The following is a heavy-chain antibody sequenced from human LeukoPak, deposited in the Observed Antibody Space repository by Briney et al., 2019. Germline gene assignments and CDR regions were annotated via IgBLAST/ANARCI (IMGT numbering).Heavy chain of an antibody. CDR2: INPNSGDT. J-gene: IGHJ4*02. CDR3: ARRLSIAARHFDY. D-gene: IGHD6-6*01. Sequence: ASVKVSCKASGYTFTGYYMHWVRQAPGQGLEWMGWINPNSGDTNYAQKFQGRVTMTRDTSISTAYMELSRLRSDDTAVYYCARRLSIAARHFDYWGQGTLVTVSS. V-gene: IGHV1-2*02. CDR1: GYTFTGYY.